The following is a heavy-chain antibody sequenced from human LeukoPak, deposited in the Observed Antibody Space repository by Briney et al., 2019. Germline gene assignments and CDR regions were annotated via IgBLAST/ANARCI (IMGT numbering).Heavy chain of an antibody. J-gene: IGHJ4*02. CDR3: AKERDAKGYFDY. V-gene: IGHV3-23*01. Sequence: GGSLRLSCAASGFSFSTYAMSWVRQAPGQGLEWVSAISGSGKTYYPDSVKGRFTISRDNSKNTLFLQMNGLRAEDTAVYYCAKERDAKGYFDYWGQGTLVAVSS. CDR1: GFSFSTYA. CDR2: ISGSGKT.